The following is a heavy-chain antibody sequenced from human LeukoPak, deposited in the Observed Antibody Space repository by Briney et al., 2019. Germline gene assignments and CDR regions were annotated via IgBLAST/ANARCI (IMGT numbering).Heavy chain of an antibody. Sequence: GASVKVSCKASGYTFTGYYMHWVRQAPGQGLEWMGWINPNSGGTNYAQKFQGRVTMTRDTSISTAYMELSRLRSDDTAVHYCARDRSRFLGLCYFDYWGQGTLVTVSS. CDR1: GYTFTGYY. CDR2: INPNSGGT. D-gene: IGHD3-16*01. J-gene: IGHJ4*02. V-gene: IGHV1-2*02. CDR3: ARDRSRFLGLCYFDY.